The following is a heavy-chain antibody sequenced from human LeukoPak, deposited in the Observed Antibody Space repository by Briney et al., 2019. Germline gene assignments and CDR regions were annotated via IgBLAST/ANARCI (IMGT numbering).Heavy chain of an antibody. CDR2: ISSSSSYI. CDR3: ARGSSSWGYQ. Sequence: GGSLRLSCAASGFTFSSYSMNWVRQAPGKGLEWVSSISSSSSYIYYADSVKGRFTISRDNAKNSLYPQMNSLRAEDTAVYYCARGSSSWGYQWGQGTLVTVSS. J-gene: IGHJ4*02. CDR1: GFTFSSYS. D-gene: IGHD2-2*01. V-gene: IGHV3-21*04.